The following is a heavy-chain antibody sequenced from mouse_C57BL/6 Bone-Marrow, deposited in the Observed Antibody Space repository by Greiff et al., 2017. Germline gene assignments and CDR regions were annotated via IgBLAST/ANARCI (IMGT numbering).Heavy chain of an antibody. CDR1: GYTFTDYY. CDR2: IYPGSGNT. D-gene: IGHD2-1*01. V-gene: IGHV1-76*01. Sequence: QVQLQQSGAELVRPGASVKLSCKASGYTFTDYYINWVKQRPGQGLEWIARIYPGSGNTYYNEKFKGKATLTAEKSSSTAYMQLSSLTSEDSAVYFCARQSTFYAMDYWGQGTSVTVSS. CDR3: ARQSTFYAMDY. J-gene: IGHJ4*01.